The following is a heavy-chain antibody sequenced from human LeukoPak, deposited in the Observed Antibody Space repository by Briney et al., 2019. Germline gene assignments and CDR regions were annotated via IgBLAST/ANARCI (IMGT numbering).Heavy chain of an antibody. V-gene: IGHV3-23*01. CDR3: AIDPNWGTHS. CDR1: GFTFSTYT. D-gene: IGHD7-27*01. CDR2: IGNNGGGI. Sequence: GGSLRLSCAASGFTFSTYTMYWVRHPPGKRLEWVSIIGNNGGGIHYADSVRGRFTISRDNSKNALYLQMNSLRVEDTAVYCCAIDPNWGTHSWGQGVLVTVSS. J-gene: IGHJ4*02.